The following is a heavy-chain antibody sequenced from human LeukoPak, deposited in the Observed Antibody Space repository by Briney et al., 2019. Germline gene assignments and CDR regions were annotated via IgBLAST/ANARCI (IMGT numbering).Heavy chain of an antibody. CDR3: ARDWYYYDSSGYYYQWFDP. Sequence: SETLSLTCTVSGGSVSGYYWSWIRQPPGKGLEWIGYIYYSGSTNYNPSLKSRVTISVDTSKNQFSLKLSSVTAADTAVYYCARDWYYYDSSGYYYQWFDPWGQGTLVTVSS. CDR1: GGSVSGYY. CDR2: IYYSGST. J-gene: IGHJ5*02. D-gene: IGHD3-22*01. V-gene: IGHV4-59*02.